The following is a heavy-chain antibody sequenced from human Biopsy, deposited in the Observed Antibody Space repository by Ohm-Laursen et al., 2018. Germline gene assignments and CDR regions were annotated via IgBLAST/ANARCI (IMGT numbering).Heavy chain of an antibody. V-gene: IGHV4-31*01. CDR2: IYDNGDT. Sequence: SQTLSLTCSVSGGSINSGGHFWGWVRQSPGKGLEWIGYIYDNGDTYYNPSLMSLVSISADTSKNQVSPRLNSVTAADTAVYYCTRVRTFGGVIGGYYFDSWGQGILVTVSS. J-gene: IGHJ4*02. CDR1: GGSINSGGHF. D-gene: IGHD3-16*02. CDR3: TRVRTFGGVIGGYYFDS.